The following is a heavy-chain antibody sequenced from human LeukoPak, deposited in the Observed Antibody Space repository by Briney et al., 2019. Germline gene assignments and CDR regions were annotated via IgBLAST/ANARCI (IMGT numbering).Heavy chain of an antibody. CDR2: MNPNSGNT. D-gene: IGHD2-2*01. J-gene: IGHJ4*02. CDR1: GYTFTSYD. CDR3: ARGKYQLLLSVSSHFDY. Sequence: ASVKVSCKASGYTFTSYDINWVRQATGQGLEWMGWMNPNSGNTGYAQKFQGRVTMTRNTSISTAYMELSSLRSEDTAVYYCARGKYQLLLSVSSHFDYWGQGTLVTVSS. V-gene: IGHV1-8*01.